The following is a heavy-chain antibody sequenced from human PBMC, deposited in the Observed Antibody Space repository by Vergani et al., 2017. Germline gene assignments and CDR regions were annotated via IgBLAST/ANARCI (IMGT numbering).Heavy chain of an antibody. CDR1: GFSLSTSGMR. V-gene: IGHV2-70*04. CDR3: ARSSNWGSTGLDF. Sequence: QVTLKESGPALVKPTQTRTLTCTFSGFSLSTSGMRVSWIRQPPGKALEWLARIDWDDDKFYSTSLKTRLTISKDTSKNQVVLTMTNMDPVDTATYYCARSSNWGSTGLDFWGQGTMVTVSS. J-gene: IGHJ4*02. CDR2: IDWDDDK. D-gene: IGHD7-27*01.